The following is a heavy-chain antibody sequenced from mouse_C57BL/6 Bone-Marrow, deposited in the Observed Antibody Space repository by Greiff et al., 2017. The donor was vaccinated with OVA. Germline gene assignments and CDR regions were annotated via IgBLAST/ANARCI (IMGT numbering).Heavy chain of an antibody. CDR2: IYPGSGST. CDR3: ARRPSY. J-gene: IGHJ3*01. V-gene: IGHV1-55*01. Sequence: QVQLQQPGAELVKPGASVKLSCKASGYTFTSYWITWVKQRPGQGLEWIGDIYPGSGSTTYHEKFKGTATLTVDTSTSTAYMQLSSLTSEDSAVYYGARRPSYWGQGTLGTVSA. CDR1: GYTFTSYW.